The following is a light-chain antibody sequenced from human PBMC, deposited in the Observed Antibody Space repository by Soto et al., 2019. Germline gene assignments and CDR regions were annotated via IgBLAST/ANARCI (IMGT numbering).Light chain of an antibody. V-gene: IGLV2-14*01. CDR3: TSYLSSRNCYV. J-gene: IGLJ1*01. Sequence: HSVLPQPDSESGSPGQSITISCTGTSSDVGGYNYVSWYQQHPGKAPKLMIYEVSNRPSGVSNRFSGSKSRNTAPLTISGLQGDFVSDYYCTSYLSSRNCYVVGNG. CDR1: SSDVGGYNY. CDR2: EVS.